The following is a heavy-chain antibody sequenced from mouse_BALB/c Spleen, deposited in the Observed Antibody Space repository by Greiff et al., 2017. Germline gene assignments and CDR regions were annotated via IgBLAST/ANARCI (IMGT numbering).Heavy chain of an antibody. J-gene: IGHJ4*01. CDR3: ARSGGNYYYYAMDY. V-gene: IGHV14-3*02. CDR2: IDPANGNT. D-gene: IGHD2-1*01. CDR1: GFNIKDTY. Sequence: EVQLQQSGAELVKPGASVKLSCTASGFNIKDTYMHWVKQRPEQGLEWIGRIDPANGNTKYDPKFQGKATITADTSSSTAYMQLSSLTSEDSAVYYCARSGGNYYYYAMDYWGQGTSVTVSS.